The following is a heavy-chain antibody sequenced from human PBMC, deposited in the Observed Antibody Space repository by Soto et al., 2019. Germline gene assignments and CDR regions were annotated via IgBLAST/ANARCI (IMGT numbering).Heavy chain of an antibody. CDR1: GFPFDDYA. V-gene: IGHV3-9*01. J-gene: IGHJ3*01. D-gene: IGHD4-4*01. Sequence: EVQLVESGGGLVQPGRSLRLSCVASGFPFDDYAMHWGRQIPGKGLEWVAGISWNGGSMAYADSVKGRFTISRDNAKNSLFLQMTSLRVEDTALYYCAKHVEADGYSADAFALWGQGTMVSVSS. CDR2: ISWNGGSM. CDR3: AKHVEADGYSADAFAL.